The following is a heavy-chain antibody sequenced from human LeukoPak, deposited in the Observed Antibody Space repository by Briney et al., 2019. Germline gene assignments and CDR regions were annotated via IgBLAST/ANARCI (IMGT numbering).Heavy chain of an antibody. D-gene: IGHD6-19*01. V-gene: IGHV3-9*01. CDR3: AKDTGIAVAGPFYYFDY. CDR1: GFTFDDYV. Sequence: GRSLRLSCAASGFTFDDYVMHWVRQAPGKGLEWVSGISWNSGSIGYADSVKGRFTISRDNAKNSLYLQMNSLRAEDTALYYCAKDTGIAVAGPFYYFDYWGQGTLVTVSS. CDR2: ISWNSGSI. J-gene: IGHJ4*02.